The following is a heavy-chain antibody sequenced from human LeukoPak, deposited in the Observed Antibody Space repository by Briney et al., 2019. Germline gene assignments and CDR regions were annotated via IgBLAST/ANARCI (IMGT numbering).Heavy chain of an antibody. CDR2: ISAYNGNT. CDR1: GYTFTSYG. V-gene: IGHV1-18*01. CDR3: ARDQGYYDSSGYELQIDY. J-gene: IGHJ4*02. Sequence: ASVKVSCKASGYTFTSYGISWVRQAPGQGLERMGWISAYNGNTNYAQKLQGRVTMTTDTSTSTAYMELRSLRSDDTAVYYCARDQGYYDSSGYELQIDYWGQGTLVTVSS. D-gene: IGHD3-22*01.